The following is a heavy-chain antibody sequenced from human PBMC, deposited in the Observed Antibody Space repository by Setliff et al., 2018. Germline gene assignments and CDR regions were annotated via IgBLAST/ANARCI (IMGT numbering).Heavy chain of an antibody. D-gene: IGHD4-17*01. CDR1: GFRFTSHW. CDR2: IWPGDSDT. Sequence: GESLKISCQGSGFRFTSHWIGWVRQMPGKGLEWMGLIWPGDSDTKYSPSFQGRVTISADKSINTAYLEWSSLQASDTAMYYCARQGDYDRVDPWGQGTLVTVSS. CDR3: ARQGDYDRVDP. J-gene: IGHJ5*02. V-gene: IGHV5-51*01.